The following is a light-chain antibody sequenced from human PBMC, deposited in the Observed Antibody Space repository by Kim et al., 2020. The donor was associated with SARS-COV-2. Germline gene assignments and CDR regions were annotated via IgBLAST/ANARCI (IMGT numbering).Light chain of an antibody. CDR2: AAS. J-gene: IGKJ1*01. V-gene: IGKV1-39*01. CDR1: QSVSSY. CDR3: QQSYSTRWT. Sequence: SVGDSVTITCRASQSVSSYLNWYQQKPGKAPKLLIYAASSLQSGVPSRFSGSGSGTDFTLTISSLQPEDFATYYCQQSYSTRWTFGQGTKVDIQ.